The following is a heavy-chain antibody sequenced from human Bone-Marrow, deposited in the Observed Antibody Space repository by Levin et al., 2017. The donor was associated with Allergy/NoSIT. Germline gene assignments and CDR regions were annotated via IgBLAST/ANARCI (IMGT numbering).Heavy chain of an antibody. CDR2: IKHDGSEK. Sequence: PGESLKISCAASGFTFSDYWMTWVRQAPGKGLEWVANIKHDGSEKNYVDSVKGRFTMSRDNAKNSLYLQMNSLRAEDTAVYYCARGSGWYGIDFWGQGTPVTVSS. CDR1: GFTFSDYW. CDR3: ARGSGWYGIDF. J-gene: IGHJ4*02. V-gene: IGHV3-7*01. D-gene: IGHD6-19*01.